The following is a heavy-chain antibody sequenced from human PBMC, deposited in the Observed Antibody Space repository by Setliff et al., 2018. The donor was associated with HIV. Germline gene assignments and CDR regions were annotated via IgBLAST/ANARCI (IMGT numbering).Heavy chain of an antibody. J-gene: IGHJ4*02. CDR1: GGSFSGFP. CDR3: SRGPTIRGSFTGVVYTAPLPSFDT. CDR2: INNYGVT. Sequence: PSETLSLTCAVYGGSFSGFPWNWIRQPPGKGLEGIGDINNYGVTLYTSSLAGRVTISVDTSKNQFSLTLKSLTVADTALYFCSRGPTIRGSFTGVVYTAPLPSFDTWSQGSLVTVSS. V-gene: IGHV4-34*01. D-gene: IGHD3-3*01.